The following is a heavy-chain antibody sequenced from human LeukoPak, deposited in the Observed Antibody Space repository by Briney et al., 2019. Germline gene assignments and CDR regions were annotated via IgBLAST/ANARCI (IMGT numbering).Heavy chain of an antibody. V-gene: IGHV1-2*02. D-gene: IGHD3-3*01. CDR3: ARGVGDYDFWSGSYDYFDY. CDR2: INPNSGGT. Sequence: GASVKVSCKASGYTFTGYYMHWVRQAPGQGLEWMGWINPNSGGTNYAQKFQGRVTMTRDTSISTAYMELSRLRSDDTAVYYCARGVGDYDFWSGSYDYFDYWGQGTLVTVSS. CDR1: GYTFTGYY. J-gene: IGHJ4*02.